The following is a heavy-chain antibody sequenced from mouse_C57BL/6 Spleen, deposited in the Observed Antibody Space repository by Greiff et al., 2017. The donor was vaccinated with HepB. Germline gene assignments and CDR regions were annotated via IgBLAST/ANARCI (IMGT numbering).Heavy chain of an antibody. CDR1: GYAFSSSW. CDR2: IYPGDGDT. J-gene: IGHJ4*01. Sequence: QVQLKQSGPELVKPGASVKISCKASGYAFSSSWMNWVKQRPGKGLEWIGRIYPGDGDTNYNGKFKGKATLTADKSSSTAYMQLSSLTSEDSAVYFCARSDYGSSGYAMDYWGQGTSVTVSS. CDR3: ARSDYGSSGYAMDY. V-gene: IGHV1-82*01. D-gene: IGHD1-1*01.